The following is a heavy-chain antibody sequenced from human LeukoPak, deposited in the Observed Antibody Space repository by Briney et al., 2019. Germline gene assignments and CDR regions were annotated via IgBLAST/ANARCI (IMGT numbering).Heavy chain of an antibody. V-gene: IGHV3-64*01. CDR3: ARSGRDGYNQDY. D-gene: IGHD5-24*01. J-gene: IGHJ4*02. CDR1: GFTFSRYA. Sequence: GGSLRLSCAASGFTFSRYAMHWVRQAPGKGLEYVSAISSNGGSTYYANSVKGRFTISRDNSKNTLYLQMGSLRAEDMAVYYCARSGRDGYNQDYWGQGTLVTVSS. CDR2: ISSNGGST.